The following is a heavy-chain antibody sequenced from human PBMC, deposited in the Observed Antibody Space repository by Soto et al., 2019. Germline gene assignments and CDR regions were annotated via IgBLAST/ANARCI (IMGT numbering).Heavy chain of an antibody. CDR2: IYYSGST. Sequence: QVQLQESGPGLVKPSQTLSLTCTVSGGSISSGGYYWSWIRQHPGKGLEWIGYIYYSGSTYYNPSLKSRVTRSVDTSKNQSSLKLSSVTAADTAVYYCARVLRSRNYYYMDVWGKGTTVTVSS. CDR3: ARVLRSRNYYYMDV. D-gene: IGHD3-10*01. CDR1: GGSISSGGYY. J-gene: IGHJ6*03. V-gene: IGHV4-31*03.